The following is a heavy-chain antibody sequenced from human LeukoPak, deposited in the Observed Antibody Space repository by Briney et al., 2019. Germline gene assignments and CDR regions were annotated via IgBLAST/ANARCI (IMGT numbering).Heavy chain of an antibody. D-gene: IGHD1-14*01. Sequence: PGGSLRLSCAASGFTFSSYSMNWVRQAPGKGLEWVSYISSSSSTIYYADSVKGRFTISRDNAENSLYLQMNSLRAEDTAVYYCAREEMGGTTRSGALTWGQGTLVTVSS. CDR3: AREEMGGTTRSGALT. CDR2: ISSSSSTI. V-gene: IGHV3-48*04. CDR1: GFTFSSYS. J-gene: IGHJ5*02.